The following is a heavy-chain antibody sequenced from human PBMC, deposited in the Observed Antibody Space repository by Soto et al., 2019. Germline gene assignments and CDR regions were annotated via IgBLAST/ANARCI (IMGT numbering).Heavy chain of an antibody. J-gene: IGHJ5*02. CDR1: GYTFTSYA. V-gene: IGHV1-3*01. CDR2: INAGNGNT. CDR3: ARDDQIVVVPAAIGFGWFDP. Sequence: ASVKVSCKASGYTFTSYAMHWVRQAPGQRLEWMGWINAGNGNTKYSQKFQGRVTITRDTSASTAYMELSSLRSEDTAVYYCARDDQIVVVPAAIGFGWFDPWGQGTLVTVYS. D-gene: IGHD2-2*01.